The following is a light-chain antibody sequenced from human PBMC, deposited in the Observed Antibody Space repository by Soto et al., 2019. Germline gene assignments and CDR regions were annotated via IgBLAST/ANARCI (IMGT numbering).Light chain of an antibody. CDR3: QSYDSSLSGWV. CDR1: SSNIGAGYD. CDR2: GNN. Sequence: QSVLTQPPSVSGAPGQRVTISCTGSSSNIGAGYDVHWYQQLPETAPKLLIYGNNNRPSGVPDRFSGSKSGTSASLAITGLQAEDEADYYCQSYDSSLSGWVFGGGPKLTVL. V-gene: IGLV1-40*01. J-gene: IGLJ3*02.